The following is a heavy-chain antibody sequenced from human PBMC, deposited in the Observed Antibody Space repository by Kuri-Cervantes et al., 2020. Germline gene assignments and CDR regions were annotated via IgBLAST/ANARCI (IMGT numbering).Heavy chain of an antibody. V-gene: IGHV4-39*01. Sequence: SETLSLPCTVSVGSISISSYYWGWIRQPPGKGLEWIGSIYYSGSTSYNPSLKSRVTISVDTSKNQFSLKLSSVTAADTAVYYCARGEHSRRSYWYFDLWGRGTLVTVSS. D-gene: IGHD1/OR15-1a*01. CDR3: ARGEHSRRSYWYFDL. J-gene: IGHJ2*01. CDR1: VGSISISSYY. CDR2: IYYSGST.